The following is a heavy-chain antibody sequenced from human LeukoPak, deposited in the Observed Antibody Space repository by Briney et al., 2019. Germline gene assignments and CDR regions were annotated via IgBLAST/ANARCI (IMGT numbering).Heavy chain of an antibody. CDR1: GFTFSSYW. CDR3: ARDLRDGYNPFDY. CDR2: IKQDGSEK. D-gene: IGHD5-24*01. J-gene: IGHJ4*02. V-gene: IGHV3-7*01. Sequence: GGSLRLSCAASGFTFSSYWMSWVRQAPGKGLEWVANIKQDGSEKYYVDSVKGRFTISRDNAKNSLYLQMNSLRVEDTAVYYCARDLRDGYNPFDYWGQGTLVTVSS.